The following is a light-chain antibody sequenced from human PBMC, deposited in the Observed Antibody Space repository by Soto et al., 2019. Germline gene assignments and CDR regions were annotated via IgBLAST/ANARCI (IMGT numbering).Light chain of an antibody. J-gene: IGLJ2*01. V-gene: IGLV2-11*01. CDR1: SSDVGGYNY. CDR2: DVS. CDR3: CSYAGNYTWV. Sequence: QSALTQPRSVSGSPGQSVTISCTGTSSDVGGYNYVSWYQQHPGKAPKLMIYDVSKRPSGVPDRFSGSKSGNTASLTISGLHSEDEADYYCCSYAGNYTWVFGGGTKLTVL.